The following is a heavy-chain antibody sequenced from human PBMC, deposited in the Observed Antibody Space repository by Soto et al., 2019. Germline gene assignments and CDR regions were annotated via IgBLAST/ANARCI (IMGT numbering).Heavy chain of an antibody. Sequence: PSETLSLTCTVSGGSISSGGYYWSWIRQHPGKGLEWIREINHSGSTNYNPSLKSRVTISVDTSKNQFALELSSVTAADTAVYYCARAAPRYCSGGSCYSRRDYWGQGTLVTVS. CDR1: GGSISSGGYY. CDR3: ARAAPRYCSGGSCYSRRDY. V-gene: IGHV4-31*03. D-gene: IGHD2-15*01. J-gene: IGHJ4*02. CDR2: INHSGST.